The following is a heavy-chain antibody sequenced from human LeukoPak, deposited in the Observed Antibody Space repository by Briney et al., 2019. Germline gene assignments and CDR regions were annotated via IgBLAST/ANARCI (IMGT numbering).Heavy chain of an antibody. CDR3: ARESGSYYIDY. V-gene: IGHV3-21*01. Sequence: GGSLRLSCAASGFTFSSYSMNWVRQAPGKGLEWVSSISSSSSYIYYADSVKGRFTISRDNAKNSLYLQMNSLRAEDTAVYYCARESGSYYIDYWGQGTLVTVSS. CDR1: GFTFSSYS. D-gene: IGHD1-26*01. CDR2: ISSSSSYI. J-gene: IGHJ4*02.